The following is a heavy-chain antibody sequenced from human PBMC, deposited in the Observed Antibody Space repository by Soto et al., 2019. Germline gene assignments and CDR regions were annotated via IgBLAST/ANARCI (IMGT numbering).Heavy chain of an antibody. CDR3: ARVGYCNTTSCLFYYHHHGMDV. V-gene: IGHV1-69*13. CDR2: IIPIFHTA. Sequence: SVKVSCKASGDTFNSYSISWVRRAPGQGLEWMGGIIPIFHTANYAQKFQARVTMTADESARTAYMELSGLRSEDTAVYYCARVGYCNTTSCLFYYHHHGMDVWGQGTTVTVSS. D-gene: IGHD2-2*01. J-gene: IGHJ6*02. CDR1: GDTFNSYS.